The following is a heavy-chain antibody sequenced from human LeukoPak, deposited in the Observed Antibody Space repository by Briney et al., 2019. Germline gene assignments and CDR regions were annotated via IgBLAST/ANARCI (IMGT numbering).Heavy chain of an antibody. CDR3: ARGLSPWGPSYYFDY. Sequence: SETLSLTCTVSGYSMSSGYYWGWSRQPPERGLEWIGSVYHTGSTYYNPSLKSRVTISVDTSKNQFYLKLSSVTAADTAVYYCARGLSPWGPSYYFDYWGQGTLVTVSS. CDR2: VYHTGST. V-gene: IGHV4-38-2*02. D-gene: IGHD1-26*01. J-gene: IGHJ4*02. CDR1: GYSMSSGYY.